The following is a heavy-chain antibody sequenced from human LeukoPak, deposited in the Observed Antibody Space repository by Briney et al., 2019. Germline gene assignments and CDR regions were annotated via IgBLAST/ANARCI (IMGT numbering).Heavy chain of an antibody. CDR3: AAQGGSGDLRY. D-gene: IGHD4-17*01. V-gene: IGHV3-72*01. J-gene: IGHJ4*02. CDR2: SRNRAHSYTT. CDR1: GFTFSDHY. Sequence: GGSLRLSCSVSGFTFSDHYMDWVRQAPGKGLDWVGRSRNRAHSYTTEYAASVKGRFTVSRADSENLLFLQMNSLKTDDTAVYYCAAQGGSGDLRYWGQGTLVTVSS.